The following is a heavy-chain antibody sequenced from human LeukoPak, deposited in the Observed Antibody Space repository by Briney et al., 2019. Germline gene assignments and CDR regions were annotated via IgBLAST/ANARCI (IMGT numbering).Heavy chain of an antibody. Sequence: APVKVSCKASGYTFTSYYMHWVRQAPGQGLEWMGIINPSGGSTSYAQKFQGRVTMTRDTSTSTVYMELSSLRSEDTAVYYCARATEDCSSTSCYRSYYYYGMDVWGQGTTVTASS. D-gene: IGHD2-2*02. CDR1: GYTFTSYY. CDR2: INPSGGST. J-gene: IGHJ6*02. V-gene: IGHV1-46*01. CDR3: ARATEDCSSTSCYRSYYYYGMDV.